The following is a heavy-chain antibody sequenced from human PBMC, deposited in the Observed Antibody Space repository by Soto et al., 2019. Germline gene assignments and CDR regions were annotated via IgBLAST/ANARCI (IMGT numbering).Heavy chain of an antibody. J-gene: IGHJ4*02. CDR2: VNPGGIT. CDR3: GRVVIKMAIQQIDS. CDR1: GGSLSGYY. Sequence: SETLSLTCAVYGGSLSGYYWTWIRQPPGKGLEWIGEVNPGGITNYSPSVKSRLKISLDTSKKEVSLEMTSVTAADTAVYYCGRVVIKMAIQQIDSWGPGTLVTVSS. V-gene: IGHV4-34*01.